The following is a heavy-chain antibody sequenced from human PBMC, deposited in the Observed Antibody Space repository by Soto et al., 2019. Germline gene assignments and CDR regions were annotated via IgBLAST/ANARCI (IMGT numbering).Heavy chain of an antibody. CDR2: IIPIFGTA. D-gene: IGHD3-22*01. Sequence: SVKVSCKASGGTFSSYAISWVRQAPGQGLEWMGGIIPIFGTANYAQKFQGRVTITADESTSTAYMELSSLRSEDTAVYYCARIRQAMILLNWFDPWGQGTLVTVS. J-gene: IGHJ5*02. V-gene: IGHV1-69*13. CDR3: ARIRQAMILLNWFDP. CDR1: GGTFSSYA.